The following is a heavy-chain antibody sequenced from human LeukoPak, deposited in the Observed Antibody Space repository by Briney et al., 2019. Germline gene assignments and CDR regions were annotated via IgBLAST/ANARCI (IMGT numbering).Heavy chain of an antibody. CDR1: GDSISTYY. J-gene: IGHJ6*02. V-gene: IGHV4-59*01. Sequence: PSETLSLTCTVSGDSISTYYWSWIRQPPGKGLEWVGYIYYSGTTNYNPSLKSRVTISVDTSKNQFSLKLSSVTAADTAVYYCARNPRSGYFPHYHYYGMDVWGQGTTVTVSS. CDR2: IYYSGTT. D-gene: IGHD3-3*01. CDR3: ARNPRSGYFPHYHYYGMDV.